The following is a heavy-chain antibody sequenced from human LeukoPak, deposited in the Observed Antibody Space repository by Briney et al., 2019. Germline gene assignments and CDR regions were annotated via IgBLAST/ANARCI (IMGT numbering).Heavy chain of an antibody. CDR1: GGSISSSSYY. Sequence: PSETLSLTCTVSGGSISSSSYYWGWIRQPPGKGLEWIGSIYYSGSTYYNPSLKSRVTLSVDTSKNQFSLKLSSVTAADTAIYYCARGGYDSSGYYSPYYFDYWGQGTLVTVSS. J-gene: IGHJ4*02. V-gene: IGHV4-39*07. D-gene: IGHD3-22*01. CDR3: ARGGYDSSGYYSPYYFDY. CDR2: IYYSGST.